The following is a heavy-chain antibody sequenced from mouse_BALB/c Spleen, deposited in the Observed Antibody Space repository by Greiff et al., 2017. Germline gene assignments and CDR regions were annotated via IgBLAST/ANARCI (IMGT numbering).Heavy chain of an antibody. J-gene: IGHJ4*01. CDR1: GYSFTGYF. Sequence: VQLKQSGPELVKPGASVKISCKASGYSFTGYFMNWVMQSHGKSLEWIGRINPYNGDTFYNQKFKGKATLTVDKSSSTAHMELRSLASEDSAVYYCAVHYYGYDYAMDYWGQGTSVTVSS. CDR3: AVHYYGYDYAMDY. D-gene: IGHD1-2*01. V-gene: IGHV1-20*02. CDR2: INPYNGDT.